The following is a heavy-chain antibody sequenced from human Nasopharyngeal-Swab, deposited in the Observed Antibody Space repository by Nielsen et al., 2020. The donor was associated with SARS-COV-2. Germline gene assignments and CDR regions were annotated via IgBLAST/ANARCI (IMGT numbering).Heavy chain of an antibody. CDR2: MNPNSGNT. D-gene: IGHD6-13*01. J-gene: IGHJ6*02. V-gene: IGHV1-8*01. CDR3: ARVWSSSSWYIMGYYYYGMDV. Sequence: SVKVSCKASGYTFTNYDINWVRQATGQGLEWMGWMNPNSGNTGYAQKFQGRVTMTRNTSISTAYMELSSLRSEDTAVYYCARVWSSSSWYIMGYYYYGMDVWGQGTTVTVSS. CDR1: GYTFTNYD.